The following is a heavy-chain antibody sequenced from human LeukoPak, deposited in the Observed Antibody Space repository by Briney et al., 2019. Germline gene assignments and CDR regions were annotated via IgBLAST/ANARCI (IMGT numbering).Heavy chain of an antibody. CDR1: GFTFSSYA. CDR2: ISGSGGST. D-gene: IGHD2-2*01. Sequence: GGSLRLSCAASGFTFSSYAMSCVSQAPRKGLEWVSAISGSGGSTYYADSVKGRFTISRDNSKNTLYLQMNSLRAEDTAVYYCARGGCSSTSCPQLYYYYMDVWGKRTTVTVSS. CDR3: ARGGCSSTSCPQLYYYYMDV. V-gene: IGHV3-23*01. J-gene: IGHJ6*03.